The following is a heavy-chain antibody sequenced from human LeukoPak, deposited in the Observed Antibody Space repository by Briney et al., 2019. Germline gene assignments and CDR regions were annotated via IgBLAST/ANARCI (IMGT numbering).Heavy chain of an antibody. CDR3: TVEVQGYDSSGYSDY. Sequence: ASVKVSCKVSGYTLTELSMHWVRQAPGKGLEWMGGFDPEDGETIYAQKFQGRVTMTEDTSIDTAYMELSSLRSEDTAVYYCTVEVQGYDSSGYSDYWGQGTLVTVSS. CDR2: FDPEDGET. CDR1: GYTLTELS. V-gene: IGHV1-24*01. J-gene: IGHJ4*02. D-gene: IGHD3-22*01.